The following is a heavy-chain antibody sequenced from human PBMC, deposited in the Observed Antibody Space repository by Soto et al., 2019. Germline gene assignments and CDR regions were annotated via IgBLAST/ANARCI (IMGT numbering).Heavy chain of an antibody. Sequence: QVQLVQSGAEVKKPGASVKVSCKASGYTFTHYYIHWVRQAPGQGLEWMGIINPNGSSTTYAQKFRAGFTMTRDTSTSKVYMELSSLRSEDSAVYYCATSVNSAMAFDYWGQGTLVSVSS. J-gene: IGHJ4*02. CDR3: ATSVNSAMAFDY. D-gene: IGHD5-18*01. CDR2: INPNGSST. CDR1: GYTFTHYY. V-gene: IGHV1-46*01.